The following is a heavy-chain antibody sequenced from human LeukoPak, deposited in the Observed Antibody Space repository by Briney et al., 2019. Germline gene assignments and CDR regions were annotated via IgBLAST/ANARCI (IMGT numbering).Heavy chain of an antibody. CDR2: TRGSGSGMGSGS. J-gene: IGHJ4*02. CDR1: GFTFSDYY. CDR3: ARDDNWGFDY. V-gene: IGHV3-11*04. D-gene: IGHD7-27*01. Sequence: PGGSLRLSCAASGFTFSDYYMSWIRQAPGKGLEWIANTRGSGSGMGSGSYYAGAVKGRFTISRDNAKNSLYLQMNGLRAEDTAFYFCARDDNWGFDYWGQGALVTVSS.